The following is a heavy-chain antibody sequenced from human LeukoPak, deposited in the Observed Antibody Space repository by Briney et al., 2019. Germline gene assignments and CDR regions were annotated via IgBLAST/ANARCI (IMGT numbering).Heavy chain of an antibody. CDR3: ARGEVRGYYSYYMDV. CDR2: IIPIFGTA. D-gene: IGHD3-10*01. CDR1: GGTFSSYA. V-gene: IGHV1-69*06. Sequence: SVKVSCKASGGTFSSYAISWVRQAPGQGLEWMGGIIPIFGTANYAQKFQGRVTITADKSTSTAYMEPSSLRSEDTAVYYSARGEVRGYYSYYMDVWGKGTTVTISS. J-gene: IGHJ6*03.